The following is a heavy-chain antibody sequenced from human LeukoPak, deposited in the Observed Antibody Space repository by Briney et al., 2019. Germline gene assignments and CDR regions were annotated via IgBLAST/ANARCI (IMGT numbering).Heavy chain of an antibody. J-gene: IGHJ4*02. CDR3: ARLAALEYRSRYHFDY. D-gene: IGHD1-1*01. CDR1: GYSFTSYL. V-gene: IGHV5-51*01. CDR2: IYPGDSDT. Sequence: GESLKISCKGSGYSFTSYLIGWVRQMPGKGLEWTGIIYPGDSDTRYSPSFQGQVTISADKSISTAYLQWSSLKASDTAMYYCARLAALEYRSRYHFDYWGQGTLVTVSS.